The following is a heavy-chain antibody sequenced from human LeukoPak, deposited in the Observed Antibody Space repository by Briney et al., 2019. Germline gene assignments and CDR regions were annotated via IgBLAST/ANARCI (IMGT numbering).Heavy chain of an antibody. CDR3: AKDRLYSSSWIDAFDI. CDR2: ISGSGGST. D-gene: IGHD6-13*01. CDR1: GFTFSYYG. V-gene: IGHV3-23*01. Sequence: GGSLRLSCATFGFTFSYYGMSWVRQAPGKGLEWVSAISGSGGSTNYADSVKGRFTVSRDSSKNTLYLQMNSLRAEDTAVYYCAKDRLYSSSWIDAFDIWGQGTMVTVSS. J-gene: IGHJ3*02.